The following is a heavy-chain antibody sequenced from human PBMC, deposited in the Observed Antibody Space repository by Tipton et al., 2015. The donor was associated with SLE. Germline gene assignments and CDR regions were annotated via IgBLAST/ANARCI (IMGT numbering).Heavy chain of an antibody. J-gene: IGHJ4*02. Sequence: SLRLSCVASGFTFRSFEMNWVRQAPGKGLEWISYISSSGSDIYYADSVKGRFTISRDNARNAVFLQMDSLRGEDTAVYYCARDADQLGMIYSFDYWGQGALVTVSS. CDR1: GFTFRSFE. CDR2: ISSSGSDI. D-gene: IGHD7-27*01. V-gene: IGHV3-48*03. CDR3: ARDADQLGMIYSFDY.